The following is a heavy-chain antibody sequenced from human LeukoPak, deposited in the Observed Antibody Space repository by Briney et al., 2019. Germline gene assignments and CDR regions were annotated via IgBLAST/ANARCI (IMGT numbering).Heavy chain of an antibody. CDR2: MYYSGST. CDR3: ARGPGYSSSSFWFDP. V-gene: IGHV4-39*07. D-gene: IGHD6-6*01. J-gene: IGHJ5*02. Sequence: SETLSLTCTVSGGSISSSSYFWGWIRQPPGKGLEWIGSMYYSGSTYYNPSLKSRVTISVDTSKNQFSLKLSSVTAADTAVYYCARGPGYSSSSFWFDPWGQGTLVTVSS. CDR1: GGSISSSSYF.